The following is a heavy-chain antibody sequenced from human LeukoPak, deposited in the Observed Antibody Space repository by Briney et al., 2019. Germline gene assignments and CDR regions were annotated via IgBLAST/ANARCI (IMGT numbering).Heavy chain of an antibody. CDR1: GFTLSSYW. D-gene: IGHD6-19*01. CDR2: IKQDGSEK. J-gene: IGHJ4*02. Sequence: GGSLRLSCAASGFTLSSYWMSWVRQAPGKGLEWVANIKQDGSEKYYVDSVKGRFTISRDNAKNTLYLQMNSLRAEDTAVYYCARPRAVAGPFDYWGQGTLVTVSS. CDR3: ARPRAVAGPFDY. V-gene: IGHV3-7*01.